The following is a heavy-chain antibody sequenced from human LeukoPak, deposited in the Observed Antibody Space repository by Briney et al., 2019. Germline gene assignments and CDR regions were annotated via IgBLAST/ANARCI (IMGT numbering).Heavy chain of an antibody. D-gene: IGHD3-3*01. Sequence: PSETLSLTCTVSGGSISSPIYYWGWIRQPPGKGREWIGEINHSGSTNYNPSLNSRVTLSVDTSKNQFSLKLSFVTDADTAVYYCARGVGDFWSGYFRPALLRLYYMDVWGKGTTVTVSS. CDR2: INHSGST. J-gene: IGHJ6*03. CDR1: GGSISSPIYY. V-gene: IGHV4-39*07. CDR3: ARGVGDFWSGYFRPALLRLYYMDV.